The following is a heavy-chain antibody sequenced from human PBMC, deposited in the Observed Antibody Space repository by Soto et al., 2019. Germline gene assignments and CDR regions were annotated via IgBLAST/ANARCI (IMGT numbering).Heavy chain of an antibody. Sequence: SETLSLTCTVSGGSISTRSSYWGWIRQPPGKGQEWIGSIYYSGNTYYNPSLKSRVTISVDTSKNQFSLKLSSVTAADTAVYYCARRSGGEDYYYYGMDVWGQGTTVTVSS. D-gene: IGHD3-16*01. J-gene: IGHJ6*02. V-gene: IGHV4-39*07. CDR1: GGSISTRSSY. CDR2: IYYSGNT. CDR3: ARRSGGEDYYYYGMDV.